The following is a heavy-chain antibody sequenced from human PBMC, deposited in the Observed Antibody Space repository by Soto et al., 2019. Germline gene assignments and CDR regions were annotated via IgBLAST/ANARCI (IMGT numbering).Heavy chain of an antibody. Sequence: GGSLRLSCAASGFTFSSYAMSWVRQAPGKGLEWVSAISGSGGSTYYADSVKGRFTISRDNSKNTLYLQMNSLRAEDTAVYYCAKAKNLHSTIFGVVTDQTDDAFDIWGQGTMVTVSS. CDR2: ISGSGGST. V-gene: IGHV3-23*01. J-gene: IGHJ3*02. D-gene: IGHD3-3*01. CDR3: AKAKNLHSTIFGVVTDQTDDAFDI. CDR1: GFTFSSYA.